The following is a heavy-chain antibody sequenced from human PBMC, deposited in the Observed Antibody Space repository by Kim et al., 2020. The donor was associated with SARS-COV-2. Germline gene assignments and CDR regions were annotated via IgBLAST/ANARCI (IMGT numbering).Heavy chain of an antibody. J-gene: IGHJ5*02. Sequence: SYNPSLKSRVTMSVDRSKNQFSLNLSSVPAADTAVYYCTRRAAAPAVYFDPWGQGIPVTVSS. D-gene: IGHD6-13*01. CDR3: TRRAAAPAVYFDP. V-gene: IGHV4-39*01.